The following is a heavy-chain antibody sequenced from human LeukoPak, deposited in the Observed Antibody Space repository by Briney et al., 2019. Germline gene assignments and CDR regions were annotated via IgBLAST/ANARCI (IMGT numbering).Heavy chain of an antibody. J-gene: IGHJ4*02. Sequence: PGESLRLSCEASGFIFSNYGMHWVRQAPGKGLEWLALIWYEGQTKFYADSVKGRFTISRDSSGNTLFLHMTNLRVEDTAVYYCAREWGRIAVAGGPGYWGQGALVTVSS. D-gene: IGHD6-19*01. CDR2: IWYEGQTK. CDR3: AREWGRIAVAGGPGY. V-gene: IGHV3-33*01. CDR1: GFIFSNYG.